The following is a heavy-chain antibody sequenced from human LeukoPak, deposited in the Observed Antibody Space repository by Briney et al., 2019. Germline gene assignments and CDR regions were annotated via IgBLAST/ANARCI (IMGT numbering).Heavy chain of an antibody. Sequence: PGGSLRLSCVASGFTFNTYGMHWVRQAPGKGLEWVAVIWFDGSKKYYADSVKGRFTISRDDPKNTLFLEMNSLRAEDTAVYFCARDRINFLDYWGQGALVTVSS. V-gene: IGHV3-33*01. CDR1: GFTFNTYG. D-gene: IGHD3-16*01. J-gene: IGHJ4*02. CDR3: ARDRINFLDY. CDR2: IWFDGSKK.